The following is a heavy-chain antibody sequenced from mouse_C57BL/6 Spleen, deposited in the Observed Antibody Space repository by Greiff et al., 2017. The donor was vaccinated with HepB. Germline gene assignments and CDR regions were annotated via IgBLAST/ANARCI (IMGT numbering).Heavy chain of an antibody. Sequence: VHLVESGPELVKPGASVKISCKASGYAFSSSWMNWVKQRPGKGLEWIGRIYPGDGDTNYNGKFKGKATLTADKSSSTAYMQLSSLTSEDSAVYFCAREATGAMDYWGQGTSVTVSS. CDR1: GYAFSSSW. V-gene: IGHV1-82*01. CDR3: AREATGAMDY. J-gene: IGHJ4*01. CDR2: IYPGDGDT. D-gene: IGHD6-1*01.